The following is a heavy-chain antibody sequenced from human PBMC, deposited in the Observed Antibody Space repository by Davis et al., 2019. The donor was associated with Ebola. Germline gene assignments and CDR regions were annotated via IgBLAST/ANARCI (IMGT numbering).Heavy chain of an antibody. CDR1: GGSISSSSYY. Sequence: PSETLSLTCTVSGGSISSSSYYWGWIRQPPGKGLEWIGSIYYSGSTYYNPSLKSRVTISVDTSKNQFSLKLSSVTAADTAVYYCARDPSSSPTPFDYWGQGTLVTVSS. J-gene: IGHJ4*02. D-gene: IGHD6-13*01. CDR2: IYYSGST. V-gene: IGHV4-39*07. CDR3: ARDPSSSPTPFDY.